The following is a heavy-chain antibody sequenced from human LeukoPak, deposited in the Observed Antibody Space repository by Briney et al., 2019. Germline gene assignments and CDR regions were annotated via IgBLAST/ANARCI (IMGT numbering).Heavy chain of an antibody. J-gene: IGHJ3*02. V-gene: IGHV3-33*01. CDR3: ARGAYDSSGYAFDI. Sequence: GSLRLSCAASGFTFSSYGMHWVRQAPGKGLEWVAVIWYDGSNKYYADSVKGRFTISRDNSKNTLYLQMNSLRAEDTAVYYCARGAYDSSGYAFDIWGQGTMVTVSS. D-gene: IGHD3-22*01. CDR1: GFTFSSYG. CDR2: IWYDGSNK.